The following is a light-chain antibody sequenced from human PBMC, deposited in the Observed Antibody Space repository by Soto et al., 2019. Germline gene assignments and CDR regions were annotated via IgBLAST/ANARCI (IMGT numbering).Light chain of an antibody. CDR3: QQGYSTPWT. Sequence: DLQITQSPSSLSASVGDRVTLTCRASQTISNFLNWYQQKKGNAPKLLIYDASNLHSGVPSRFSASGSGTDFTLTLNSLQPEDFATYYCQQGYSTPWTFGQGTKVDIK. V-gene: IGKV1-39*01. J-gene: IGKJ1*01. CDR1: QTISNF. CDR2: DAS.